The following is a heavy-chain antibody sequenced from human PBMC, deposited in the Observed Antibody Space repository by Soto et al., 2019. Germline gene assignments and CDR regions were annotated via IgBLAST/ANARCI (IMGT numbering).Heavy chain of an antibody. D-gene: IGHD3-22*01. J-gene: IGHJ3*02. Sequence: QVQLVQSGAEVKKPGASVKVSCKASGYTFTSYGISWVRQAPGQGLEWMGWISAYNGNTNYAQKLQGRVTMTTDTSTSTAYMERRSLRSDDTAVYYCARDGGNTYYYDPRAAFDIWGQGTMVTVSS. V-gene: IGHV1-18*04. CDR1: GYTFTSYG. CDR2: ISAYNGNT. CDR3: ARDGGNTYYYDPRAAFDI.